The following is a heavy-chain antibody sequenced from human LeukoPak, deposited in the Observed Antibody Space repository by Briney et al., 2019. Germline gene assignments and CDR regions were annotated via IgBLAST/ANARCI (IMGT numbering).Heavy chain of an antibody. Sequence: SVKVSCKASGGTFSSYAISWVRQAPGQGLEWMGRIIPIFGTANYAQKFQGRVTINTDESTSTVYMELSSLRSEDTAVYYCARDLYYYDSGGPDYWGQGTLVSVSS. V-gene: IGHV1-69*05. CDR1: GGTFSSYA. J-gene: IGHJ4*02. D-gene: IGHD3-22*01. CDR3: ARDLYYYDSGGPDY. CDR2: IIPIFGTA.